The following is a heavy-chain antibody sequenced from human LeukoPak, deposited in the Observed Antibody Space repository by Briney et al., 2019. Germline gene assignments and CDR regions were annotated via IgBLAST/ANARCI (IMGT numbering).Heavy chain of an antibody. V-gene: IGHV1-69*01. CDR3: ARDYDYVWGSYNFDY. CDR1: GGTFSKYS. Sequence: SVKVSCKASGGTFSKYSISWVRQRPGQGLEWMGGITPLFGTANYAQKFQGRVTITADESASTAYMELSSLRSEDTAVYYCARDYDYVWGSYNFDYWGQGTLVTVSS. D-gene: IGHD3-16*01. J-gene: IGHJ4*02. CDR2: ITPLFGTA.